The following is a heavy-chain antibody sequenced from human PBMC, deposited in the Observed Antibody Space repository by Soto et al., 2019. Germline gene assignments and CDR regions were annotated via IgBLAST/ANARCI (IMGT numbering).Heavy chain of an antibody. CDR3: ARGMYSNYGNIQVRSWVSWFDP. CDR1: GYTFTGYY. CDR2: INPNSGGT. V-gene: IGHV1-2*02. Sequence: QVQLVQSGAEVKKPGASVKVSCKASGYTFTGYYMHWVRQAPGQGLEWMGWINPNSGGTNYAQKFQGRVTMTRDTSISTAYMELSRLRSDDTAVYYCARGMYSNYGNIQVRSWVSWFDPWGQGTLVTVSS. J-gene: IGHJ5*02. D-gene: IGHD4-4*01.